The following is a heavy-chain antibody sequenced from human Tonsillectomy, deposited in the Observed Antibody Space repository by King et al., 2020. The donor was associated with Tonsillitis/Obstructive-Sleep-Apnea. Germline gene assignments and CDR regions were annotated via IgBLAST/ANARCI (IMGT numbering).Heavy chain of an antibody. CDR3: ATMVQRGDY. Sequence: QLQESGPGLVKPSGTLSLTCAVSGGSISSSNWWSWVRQPPGKGLGWIGEIYHIGSTNYNPSLKSRVTISVDKSMNQFSLKLSSVTAADTAVYYCATMVQRGDYWGQGTLVTVSS. D-gene: IGHD3-10*01. J-gene: IGHJ4*02. CDR1: GGSISSSNW. CDR2: IYHIGST. V-gene: IGHV4-4*02.